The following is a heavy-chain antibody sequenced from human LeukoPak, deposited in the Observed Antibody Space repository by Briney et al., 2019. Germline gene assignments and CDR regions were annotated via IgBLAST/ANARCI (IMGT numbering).Heavy chain of an antibody. CDR3: AKRANIVETIGYYYYYYMDV. Sequence: PGGSLRLSCAASGFTFSSYGMSWVRQAPGKGLEWVSAISGSGGSTYYADSVKGRFTISRDNSKNTLYLQMNSLRAEDTAVYYCAKRANIVETIGYYYYYYMDVWGKGTTVTISS. D-gene: IGHD2-15*01. CDR1: GFTFSSYG. J-gene: IGHJ6*03. CDR2: ISGSGGST. V-gene: IGHV3-23*01.